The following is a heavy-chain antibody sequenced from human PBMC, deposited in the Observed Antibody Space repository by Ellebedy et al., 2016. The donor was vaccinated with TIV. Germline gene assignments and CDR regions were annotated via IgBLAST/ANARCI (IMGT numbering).Heavy chain of an antibody. V-gene: IGHV3-21*06. CDR2: ISSTTSYI. CDR1: GFTLSSYG. Sequence: GESLKISCAASGFTLSSYGVTWVRQAPGKGLEWASSISSTTSYIYYADSVKGRFTISRDNARDSLYLQMNSLRAEDTAMYYCARLRGGGERDYWGQGTLVAVSS. D-gene: IGHD2-21*01. J-gene: IGHJ4*02. CDR3: ARLRGGGERDY.